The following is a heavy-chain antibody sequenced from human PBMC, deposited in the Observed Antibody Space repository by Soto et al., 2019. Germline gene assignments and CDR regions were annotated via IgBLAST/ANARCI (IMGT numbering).Heavy chain of an antibody. D-gene: IGHD6-13*01. J-gene: IGHJ4*02. CDR2: IVVGSGNT. V-gene: IGHV1-58*02. Sequence: ASVKVSCKASGFTFTSSAMQWVRQARGQRLEWIGWIVVGSGNTNYAQKFQERVTITRDMSTSTAYMELSSLRSEDTAVYYCAAVSGYSRSRRYFDYWGQGTLVTVSS. CDR1: GFTFTSSA. CDR3: AAVSGYSRSRRYFDY.